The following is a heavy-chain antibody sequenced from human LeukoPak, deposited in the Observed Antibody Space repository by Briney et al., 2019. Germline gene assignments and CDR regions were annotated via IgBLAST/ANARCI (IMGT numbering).Heavy chain of an antibody. D-gene: IGHD1-26*01. Sequence: SETLSLTCAVYGGSFSGYYWSWIRQPPGKGLEWIGEISHSGSTNYNPSLKSRVTISVDTSKNQFSLKLSSVTAADTAVYYCARGRGSGSYFWFDPWGQGTLVTVSS. V-gene: IGHV4-34*01. J-gene: IGHJ5*02. CDR2: ISHSGST. CDR1: GGSFSGYY. CDR3: ARGRGSGSYFWFDP.